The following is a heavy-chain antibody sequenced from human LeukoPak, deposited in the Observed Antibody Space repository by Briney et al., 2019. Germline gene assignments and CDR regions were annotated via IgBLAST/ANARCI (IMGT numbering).Heavy chain of an antibody. CDR2: INHSGST. V-gene: IGHV4-34*01. J-gene: IGHJ4*02. CDR1: GGSFSGYY. D-gene: IGHD3-16*01. CDR3: ARGWYDYVWGSYPDY. Sequence: PSETLSLTCAAYGGSFSGYYWSWIRQPPGKGLEWIGEINHSGSTNYNPSLKSRVTISVDTSRNQFSLKLSSVTAADTAVYYCARGWYDYVWGSYPDYWGQGTLVTVSS.